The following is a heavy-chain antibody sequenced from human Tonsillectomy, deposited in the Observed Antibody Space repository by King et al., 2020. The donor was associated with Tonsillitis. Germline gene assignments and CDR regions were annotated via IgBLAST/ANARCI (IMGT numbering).Heavy chain of an antibody. D-gene: IGHD2-15*01. CDR1: GFSLTSSGVG. V-gene: IGHV2-5*01. CDR2: IYWNDDK. Sequence: ITLQESGPTLVKPTQTLTLTCTFSGFSLTSSGVGVGWIRQPPGKALEWLAFIYWNDDKTYSPSLKSRLTIAKGTSKNQVVLTLTNVDPVDTATYYCAHRPVVGREFHPWGQGILVSVSS. CDR3: AHRPVVGREFHP. J-gene: IGHJ5*02.